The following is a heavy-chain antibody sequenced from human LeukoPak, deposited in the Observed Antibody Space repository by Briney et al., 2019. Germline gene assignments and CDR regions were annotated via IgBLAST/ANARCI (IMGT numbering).Heavy chain of an antibody. Sequence: SETLSLTCAVSGGSISSSNWWSWVRQPPGKGLEWIGEIYHSGSTNYNPSLKSRVTISVDKSKNQFSLKLSSVTAADTAVYYCAREPNLRFLEWLSAPRLGMDVWGKGTTVTVSS. V-gene: IGHV4-4*02. J-gene: IGHJ6*04. CDR2: IYHSGST. CDR1: GGSISSSNW. CDR3: AREPNLRFLEWLSAPRLGMDV. D-gene: IGHD3-3*01.